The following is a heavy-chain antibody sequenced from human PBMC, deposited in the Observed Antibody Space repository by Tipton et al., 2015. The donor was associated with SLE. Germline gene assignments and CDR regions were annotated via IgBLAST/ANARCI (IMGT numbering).Heavy chain of an antibody. V-gene: IGHV4-39*07. CDR2: INYSGTT. CDR1: GGSISTSSYY. J-gene: IGHJ3*02. D-gene: IGHD1-7*01. CDR3: ARWNFVTMTGGFDI. Sequence: LRLSCTVSGGSISTSSYYWAWICQPPGKGLECIGNINYSGTTSYNPSLRSRVTMSVDTSQNQFSLTLSSVTAADTAIYYCARWNFVTMTGGFDIWGQGTMFTVSS.